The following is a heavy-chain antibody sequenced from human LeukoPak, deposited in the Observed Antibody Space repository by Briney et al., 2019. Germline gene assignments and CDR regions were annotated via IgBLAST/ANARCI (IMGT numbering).Heavy chain of an antibody. D-gene: IGHD6-6*01. J-gene: IGHJ5*02. CDR3: ARDGEYSSSGFNWFDP. V-gene: IGHV4-61*02. CDR2: IYTSGST. CDR1: GGSISSGSYY. Sequence: PSQTQSLTCTVSGGSISSGSYYWSWIRQPAGKGLEWIGRIYTSGSTNYNPSLKSRVTISVDTSKNQFSLKLSSVTAADTAVYYCARDGEYSSSGFNWFDPWGQGTLVTVSS.